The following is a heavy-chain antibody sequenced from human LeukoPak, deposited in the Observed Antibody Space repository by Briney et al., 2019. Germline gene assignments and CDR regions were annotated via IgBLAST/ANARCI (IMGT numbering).Heavy chain of an antibody. CDR2: IYYSGST. V-gene: IGHV4-39*01. CDR3: ARHLSGWMIVAVMIDY. J-gene: IGHJ4*02. CDR1: GGSISSSSYY. D-gene: IGHD3-22*01. Sequence: PSETVSLICSVSGGSISSSSYYWGWIRQPPGKGLEWIGSIYYSGSTYYNPSLKSRVTISVDTSKNQFSLKLSSVTAADTAVYYCARHLSGWMIVAVMIDYWGQGTLVTVSS.